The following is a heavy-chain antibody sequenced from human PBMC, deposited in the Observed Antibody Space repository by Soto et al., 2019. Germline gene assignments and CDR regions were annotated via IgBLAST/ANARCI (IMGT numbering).Heavy chain of an antibody. CDR2: INAGNGNT. CDR1: GYTFTSYG. Sequence: ASVKVSCKASGYTFTSYGMNWVRQAPGQRLEWMGWINAGNGNTKYSQKFQGRVTITRDTSASTAYMELSSLRSEDTAVYYCARGGAAPRYWYFDLWGRGTLVTVSS. J-gene: IGHJ2*01. D-gene: IGHD6-6*01. CDR3: ARGGAAPRYWYFDL. V-gene: IGHV1-3*01.